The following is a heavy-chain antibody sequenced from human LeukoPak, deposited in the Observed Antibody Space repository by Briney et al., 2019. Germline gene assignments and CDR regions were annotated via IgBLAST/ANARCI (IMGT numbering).Heavy chain of an antibody. D-gene: IGHD6-6*01. J-gene: IGHJ4*02. CDR3: VRGHSSSSNYFDY. CDR2: ISSNGGST. V-gene: IGHV3-64D*09. Sequence: GGSLRLSCSASGFTFSSYAMRWVPQAPGRGLEYVSGISSNGGSTNYEDSVKGRFTISRDNSKNTLYLQMSSLRTEDTAVYYRVRGHSSSSNYFDYWGQGSLVTVSS. CDR1: GFTFSSYA.